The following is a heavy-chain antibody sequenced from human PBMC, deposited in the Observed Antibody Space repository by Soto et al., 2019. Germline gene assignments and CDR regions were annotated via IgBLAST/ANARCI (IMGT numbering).Heavy chain of an antibody. CDR3: ARGGHDYGDYDY. V-gene: IGHV3-74*01. J-gene: IGHJ4*02. CDR2: INSDGSST. CDR1: GFTFSSYW. Sequence: GALRLSCAASGFTFSSYWMHWVRQAPGKGLVWVSRINSDGSSTSYADSVKGRFTISRDNAKNTLYLQMNSLRAEDTAVYYCARGGHDYGDYDYWGQGTLVTVSS. D-gene: IGHD4-17*01.